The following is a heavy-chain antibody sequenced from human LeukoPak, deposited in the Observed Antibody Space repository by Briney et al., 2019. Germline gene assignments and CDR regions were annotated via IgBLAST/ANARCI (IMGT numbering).Heavy chain of an antibody. Sequence: GGSLRLSCVASGFTFSSYALNWVRQTPGKGLEWVSTISGSGASTYYADAVRGRFTISRDNAKNSLYLQMNSLRAEDTAVYYCAREVVIISDAFDIWGQGTMVTVSS. CDR2: ISGSGAST. J-gene: IGHJ3*02. D-gene: IGHD3-3*01. CDR1: GFTFSSYA. CDR3: AREVVIISDAFDI. V-gene: IGHV3-23*01.